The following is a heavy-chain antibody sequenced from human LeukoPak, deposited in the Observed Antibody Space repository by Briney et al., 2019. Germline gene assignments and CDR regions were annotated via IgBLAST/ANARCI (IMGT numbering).Heavy chain of an antibody. CDR1: GYTFTSYY. J-gene: IGHJ5*02. Sequence: ASVKVSCKASGYTFTSYYMHWVRQAPGQGLEWMGWINPNSGGTNYAQKFQGRVTVTRDTSISTAYMELSGLRSDDTAMYYCASVRTIYSGYVAWGQGTRVTVSS. V-gene: IGHV1-2*02. CDR2: INPNSGGT. D-gene: IGHD5-12*01. CDR3: ASVRTIYSGYVA.